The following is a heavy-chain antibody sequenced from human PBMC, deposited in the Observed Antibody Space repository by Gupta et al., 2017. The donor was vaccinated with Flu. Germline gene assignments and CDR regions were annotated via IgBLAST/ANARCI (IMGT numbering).Heavy chain of an antibody. CDR3: ASGYSSSSKWFDP. D-gene: IGHD6-13*01. J-gene: IGHJ5*02. Sequence: QSPSRGLEWLGRTYYRSKWYTDYAVSVKSRITINPDTSKNQFSLQLNSVTPEDTAVYYCASGYSSSSKWFDPWGQGTLVTVSS. CDR2: TYYRSKWYT. V-gene: IGHV6-1*01.